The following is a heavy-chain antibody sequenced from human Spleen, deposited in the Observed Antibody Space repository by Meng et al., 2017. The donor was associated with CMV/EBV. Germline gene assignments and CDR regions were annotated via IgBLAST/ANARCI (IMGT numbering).Heavy chain of an antibody. J-gene: IGHJ4*02. CDR2: ISGYNGDT. V-gene: IGHV1-18*01. D-gene: IGHD2-8*01. CDR1: GYAFTTYG. CDR3: ATDLGSRRDIVVALRL. Sequence: ASVKVSCKASGYAFTTYGITWLRQAPGQRLECLGWISGYNGDTDYAQKLQGRFTMTRDTSTRTAYMVVSGLRSDDTAVYYCATDLGSRRDIVVALRLWGQGTLVTVSS.